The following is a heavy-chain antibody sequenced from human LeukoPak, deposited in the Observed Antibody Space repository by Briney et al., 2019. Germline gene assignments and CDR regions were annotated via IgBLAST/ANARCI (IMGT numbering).Heavy chain of an antibody. CDR2: LDPEDGET. V-gene: IGHV1-24*01. J-gene: IGHJ4*02. D-gene: IGHD1-20*01. CDR3: ATVPTGITGTSPPFDY. Sequence: ASVKVSCKVSGYTLTELSMHWVRQAPGKGLEWMGGLDPEDGETIYAQKFQGRVTMTEDTSTDTAYMELSSLRSEDTAVYYCATVPTGITGTSPPFDYWGQGTLVTVSS. CDR1: GYTLTELS.